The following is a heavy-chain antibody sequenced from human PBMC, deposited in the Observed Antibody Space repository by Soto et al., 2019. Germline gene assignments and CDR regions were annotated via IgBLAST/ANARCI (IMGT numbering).Heavy chain of an antibody. CDR2: INAGNGNT. CDR1: GYTFTSYA. D-gene: IGHD3-22*01. CDR3: ARWDASSGDSPGFDY. J-gene: IGHJ4*02. Sequence: GASVKVSCKASGYTFTSYAMHWVRQAPGQRLEWMGWINAGNGNTKYSQKFQGRVTITRDTSASTAYMELSSLRSEDTAVYYCARWDASSGDSPGFDYWGQGTLVTVSS. V-gene: IGHV1-3*01.